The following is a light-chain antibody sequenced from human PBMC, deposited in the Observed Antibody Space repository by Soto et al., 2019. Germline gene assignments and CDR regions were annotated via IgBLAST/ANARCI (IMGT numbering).Light chain of an antibody. CDR3: QHLNSYPVT. CDR1: QGISSY. Sequence: DIQLTQSPSFLSASVGDRVTITCRASQGISSYLAWYQQKPGKAPKLLIYAASTLQSVVPSRFSGSGSGTEFTLTISSLQPEDFATYYCQHLNSYPVTFGPGTKVDIK. CDR2: AAS. V-gene: IGKV1-9*01. J-gene: IGKJ3*01.